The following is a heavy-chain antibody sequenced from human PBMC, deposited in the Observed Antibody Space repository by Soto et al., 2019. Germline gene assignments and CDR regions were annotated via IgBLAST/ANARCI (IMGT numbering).Heavy chain of an antibody. Sequence: EVQLLESGGGLVQPGGSLRLSCAASGFTFNNYAMTWVRQAPGKGLEWVSAISGGGDTTSYADSVKGRFTVSRDGSKNTLYLEMSSRRAEDTALYYCAKGLGGSGSLTPRVDFWGQGTLVTVSS. CDR2: ISGGGDTT. J-gene: IGHJ4*02. CDR1: GFTFNNYA. D-gene: IGHD3-10*01. V-gene: IGHV3-23*01. CDR3: AKGLGGSGSLTPRVDF.